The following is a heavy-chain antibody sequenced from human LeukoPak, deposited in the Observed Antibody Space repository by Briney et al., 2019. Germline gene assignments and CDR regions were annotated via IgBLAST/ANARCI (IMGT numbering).Heavy chain of an antibody. CDR1: GFTVSSNY. J-gene: IGHJ4*02. Sequence: GGSLRLSCAASGFTVSSNYMSWVRQAPGKGLEWVSVIYSGGSTYYADSVKGRFTISRDNSKNTLYLQMNSLRAEDTAVYYCARRRIAAATGGYYFDYWGQGTLVTVSS. CDR2: IYSGGST. D-gene: IGHD6-13*01. V-gene: IGHV3-53*01. CDR3: ARRRIAAATGGYYFDY.